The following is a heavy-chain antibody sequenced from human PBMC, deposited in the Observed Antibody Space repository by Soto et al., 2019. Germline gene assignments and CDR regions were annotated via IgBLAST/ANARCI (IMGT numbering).Heavy chain of an antibody. CDR2: MNPNNGNT. D-gene: IGHD6-19*01. J-gene: IGHJ6*03. CDR3: ARGRSSGWYYYYMDV. CDR1: GYTFTSYG. Sequence: ASVKVSCKASGYTFTSYGISWVRQAPGQGLEWMGWMNPNNGNTDYAQKFQGRVTMTRNTSISTAYMELSSLRSEDTAVYYCARGRSSGWYYYYMDVWGKGTTVTVSS. V-gene: IGHV1-8*02.